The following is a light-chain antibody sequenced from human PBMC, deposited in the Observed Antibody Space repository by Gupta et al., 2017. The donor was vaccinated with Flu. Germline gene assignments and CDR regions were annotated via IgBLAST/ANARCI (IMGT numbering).Light chain of an antibody. V-gene: IGLV3-21*03. CDR2: DDD. J-gene: IGLJ2*01. Sequence: PGKTARIACEGRNIGDKSVHGYKQRPGQAPVLVVYDDDDRPSGIPARFSGANSGNTATLTISGVEAGDEADYFCQVWDSSSDHVFGGGIKLTVL. CDR3: QVWDSSSDHV. CDR1: NIGDKS.